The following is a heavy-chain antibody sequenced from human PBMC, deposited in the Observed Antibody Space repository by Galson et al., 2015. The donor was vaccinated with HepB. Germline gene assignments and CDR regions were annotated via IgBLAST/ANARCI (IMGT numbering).Heavy chain of an antibody. J-gene: IGHJ4*02. CDR1: GFTFSSYG. Sequence: SVKLSCAASGFTFSSYGMHWVRQAPGKGLEWVAVILYDGSITYYADSLQGRFTISTDNSKNTLYMQMSSLRSEDTAVYYCARGYSDSSCYYWVYFDYWGQGTLVTVSS. CDR3: ARGYSDSSCYYWVYFDY. CDR2: ILYDGSIT. D-gene: IGHD3-22*01. V-gene: IGHV3-33*01.